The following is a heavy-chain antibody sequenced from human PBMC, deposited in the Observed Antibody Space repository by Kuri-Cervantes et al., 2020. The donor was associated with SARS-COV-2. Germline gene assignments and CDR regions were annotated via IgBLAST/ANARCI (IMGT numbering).Heavy chain of an antibody. CDR3: AKDQHGIIVVIAAIDY. J-gene: IGHJ4*02. D-gene: IGHD2-15*01. CDR1: GFTFSSYG. V-gene: IGHV3-30*18. CDR2: ISYDGSNK. Sequence: GESLKISCAASGFTFSSYGMHWVRQAPGKGLEWVAFISYDGSNKYYVESVKGRSTISRDNSKNTLYLQINSLRAEDTAVYYCAKDQHGIIVVIAAIDYWGQGTLVTVSS.